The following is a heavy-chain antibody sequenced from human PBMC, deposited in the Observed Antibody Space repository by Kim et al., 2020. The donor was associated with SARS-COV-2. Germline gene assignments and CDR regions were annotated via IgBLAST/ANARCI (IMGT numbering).Heavy chain of an antibody. V-gene: IGHV3-7*03. Sequence: GGSLRLSCAASGFTFSSYWMSWVRQAPGKGLEWVANIKQDGSEKYYVDSVKGRFTISRDNAKNSLYLQMNSLRAEDTAVYYCARDWGYCSSTSFNMFDYWGQGTLVTVSS. J-gene: IGHJ4*02. CDR1: GFTFSSYW. CDR3: ARDWGYCSSTSFNMFDY. CDR2: IKQDGSEK. D-gene: IGHD2-2*01.